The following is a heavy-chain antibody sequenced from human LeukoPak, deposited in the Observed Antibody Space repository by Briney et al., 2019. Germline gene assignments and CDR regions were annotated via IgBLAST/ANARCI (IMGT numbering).Heavy chain of an antibody. D-gene: IGHD4-17*01. V-gene: IGHV1-3*01. J-gene: IGHJ6*02. CDR3: VRVTGDDYGDYAGLDV. Sequence: KFQGRVTITRDTSASTAYMELSSLRSEDTAVYYCVRVTGDDYGDYAGLDVWGQGTTVTVSS.